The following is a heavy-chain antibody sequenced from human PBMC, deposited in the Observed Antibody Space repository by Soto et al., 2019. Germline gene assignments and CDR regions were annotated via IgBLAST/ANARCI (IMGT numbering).Heavy chain of an antibody. V-gene: IGHV4-34*01. D-gene: IGHD2-15*01. CDR1: GGSFSGYY. CDR2: INHSGST. CDR3: ARGPYCSGNSCYRDFDY. J-gene: IGHJ4*02. Sequence: PSETLSLTCAVYGGSFSGYYWSWIRQPPGKGLEWIGEINHSGSTNYNPSLKSRVTISVDTSKNQFSLNLTSVTAADTAVYYCARGPYCSGNSCYRDFDYWGQGTLVTVSS.